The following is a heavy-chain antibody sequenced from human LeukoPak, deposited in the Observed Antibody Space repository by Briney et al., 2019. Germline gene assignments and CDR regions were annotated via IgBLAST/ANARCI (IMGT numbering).Heavy chain of an antibody. V-gene: IGHV1-46*01. CDR3: ARVTMLRGVVGTNGMDI. J-gene: IGHJ6*02. Sequence: ASVKVSCKASGYTFTNYYMHWVRQAPGQGLEWMGIIIPSGGGTTYAQRFQGRVTMTRDTSTSTVYMELTSLRSGDTAVYYCARVTMLRGVVGTNGMDIWGQGTTVTVSS. D-gene: IGHD3-10*01. CDR2: IIPSGGGT. CDR1: GYTFTNYY.